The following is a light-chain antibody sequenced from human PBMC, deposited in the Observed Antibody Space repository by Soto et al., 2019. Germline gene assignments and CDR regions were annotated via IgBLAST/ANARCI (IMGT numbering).Light chain of an antibody. CDR1: QTISSW. V-gene: IGKV1-5*03. J-gene: IGKJ1*01. CDR2: KAS. Sequence: DIQMTQSPSTLSGSVGDRVTTTCRASQTISSWLAWYQQKPGKAPKLLIYKASTLKSGVPSRFSGSGSGTEFMLTSSSLQLDYFATYYCMQGTAGWTFGKVTKVDMK. CDR3: MQGTAGWT.